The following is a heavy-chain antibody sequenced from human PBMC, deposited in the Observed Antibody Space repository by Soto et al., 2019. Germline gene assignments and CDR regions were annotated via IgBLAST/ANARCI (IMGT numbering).Heavy chain of an antibody. CDR1: GGSLSSAYYY. CDR2: IYYPESTYGST. Sequence: SATLSLSCTVSGGSLSSAYYYWNWIRQPPGNGLEGIWYIYYPESTYGSTYSNPSLMRRVSISADTSNNQLSLKRGSVTAADTAVYYCARGQHSGNSYIGGGTREDYWGPGTLVT. D-gene: IGHD1-26*01. V-gene: IGHV4-30-4*01. CDR3: ARGQHSGNSYIGGGTREDY. J-gene: IGHJ4*02.